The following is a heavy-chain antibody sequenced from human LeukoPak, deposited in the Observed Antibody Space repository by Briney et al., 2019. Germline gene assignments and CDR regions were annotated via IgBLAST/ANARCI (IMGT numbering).Heavy chain of an antibody. CDR3: ASSGNHCYYYYMDA. CDR2: ISSSGSTI. CDR1: GFTFSDYY. V-gene: IGHV3-11*04. Sequence: GGSLRRSCAASGFTFSDYYMSWIRQAPGKGLEWVSYISSSGSTIYYADSVKGRFTISRDNAKNSLYLQMNSLRAEDTAVYYCASSGNHCYYYYMDAWGKGTTVTVSS. D-gene: IGHD3-10*01. J-gene: IGHJ6*03.